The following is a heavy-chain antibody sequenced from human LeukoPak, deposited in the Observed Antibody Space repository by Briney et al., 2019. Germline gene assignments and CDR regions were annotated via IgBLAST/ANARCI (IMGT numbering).Heavy chain of an antibody. D-gene: IGHD5-18*01. CDR3: ARVRSLRGYSYGVDY. CDR1: GFTFSSYA. V-gene: IGHV3-30*01. J-gene: IGHJ4*02. Sequence: PGRSLRLSCAASGFTFSSYAMHWVRQAPGKGLEWVAVISYDGSNKYYADSVKGRFTISRDNSKNTLYLQMNSLRAEDTAVYYCARVRSLRGYSYGVDYWGQGTLVTVSS. CDR2: ISYDGSNK.